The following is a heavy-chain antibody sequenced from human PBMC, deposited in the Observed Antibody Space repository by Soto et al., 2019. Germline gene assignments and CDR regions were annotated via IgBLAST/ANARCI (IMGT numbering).Heavy chain of an antibody. Sequence: GGSLRLSCAASGFTFSSYGMHWVRQAPGKGLEWVAVISYDGSNKYYADSVKGRFTISRDNSKNTLYLQMNSLRAEDTAVYYCAKEGKTAWSTIDYWGQGTLLTVSS. CDR1: GFTFSSYG. D-gene: IGHD2-8*01. J-gene: IGHJ4*02. CDR3: AKEGKTAWSTIDY. V-gene: IGHV3-30*18. CDR2: ISYDGSNK.